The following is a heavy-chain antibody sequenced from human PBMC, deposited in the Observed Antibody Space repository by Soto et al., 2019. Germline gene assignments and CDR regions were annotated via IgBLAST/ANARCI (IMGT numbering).Heavy chain of an antibody. V-gene: IGHV4-59*01. D-gene: IGHD1-26*01. CDR1: GVSISSYY. CDR3: ARESGSYDPLDY. CDR2: IYYSGST. Sequence: SETLSLTCTVSGVSISSYYWSWIRQPPGKGLEWVGYIYYSGSTRYNPSLKSRVTISIDTSKSQFSMKMTSVTAADTAMYYCARESGSYDPLDYWGQGTLVTVSS. J-gene: IGHJ4*02.